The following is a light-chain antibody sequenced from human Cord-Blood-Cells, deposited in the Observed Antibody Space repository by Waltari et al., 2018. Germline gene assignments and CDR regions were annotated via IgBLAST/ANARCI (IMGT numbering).Light chain of an antibody. CDR2: EVS. Sequence: QSALTQPPSASGSPGQSVTISCTGTSSDVGGYHYASWYQQHPGKAPNLMIYEVSKRPSGVPDRFSGSKSGNTASLTVSGLQAEDEADYYCSSYAGSNNRVFGGGTKLTVL. CDR1: SSDVGGYHY. CDR3: SSYAGSNNRV. V-gene: IGLV2-8*01. J-gene: IGLJ3*02.